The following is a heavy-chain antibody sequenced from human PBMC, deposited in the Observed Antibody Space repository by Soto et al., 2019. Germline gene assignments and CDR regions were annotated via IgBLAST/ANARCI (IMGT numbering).Heavy chain of an antibody. CDR3: AKDRMWGEGTGGSCKHDLDD. CDR1: GFTFSSYA. V-gene: IGHV3-23*01. D-gene: IGHD2-15*01. CDR2: ISGSGGST. Sequence: GGSLRLSCAASGFTFSSYAMSWVRQAPWKGLEWVSAISGSGGSTYYADSVKGRFTISRDNSKNTLFLQMNSLRAEDTAVYYCAKDRMWGEGTGGSCKHDLDDWGQGTLVTVSS. J-gene: IGHJ4*02.